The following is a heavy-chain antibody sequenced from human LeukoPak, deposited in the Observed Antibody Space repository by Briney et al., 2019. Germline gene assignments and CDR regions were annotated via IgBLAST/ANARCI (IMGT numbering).Heavy chain of an antibody. V-gene: IGHV3-48*03. Sequence: GGSLRLSCAASGFTFSSYEMYWVRLAPGTGLEWLSYISISGSTIYYADSVKGRFTISRDNAKNSLYLQMNSLRAEDTAVYYCVRGSGGDSWGQGTLVTVSS. J-gene: IGHJ4*02. D-gene: IGHD3-3*01. CDR1: GFTFSSYE. CDR3: VRGSGGDS. CDR2: ISISGSTI.